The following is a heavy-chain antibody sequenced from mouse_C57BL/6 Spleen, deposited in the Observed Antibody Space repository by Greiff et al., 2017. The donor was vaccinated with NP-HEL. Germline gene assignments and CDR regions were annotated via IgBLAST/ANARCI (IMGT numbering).Heavy chain of an antibody. V-gene: IGHV5-17*01. D-gene: IGHD1-1*01. J-gene: IGHJ2*01. CDR2: ISSGSSTI. CDR1: GFTFSDYG. CDR3: ASLRGLDY. Sequence: EVKVEESGGGLVKPGGSLKLSCAASGFTFSDYGMHWVRQAPEKGLEWVAYISSGSSTIYSADTVKGRFTISRDNAKNTLFLQMTRLGSEDTAMYYCASLRGLDYWGQGTTLTVSS.